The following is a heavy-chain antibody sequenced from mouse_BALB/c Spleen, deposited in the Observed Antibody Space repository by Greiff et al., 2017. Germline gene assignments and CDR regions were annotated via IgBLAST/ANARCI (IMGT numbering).Heavy chain of an antibody. J-gene: IGHJ1*01. CDR1: GFTFSSYA. V-gene: IGHV5-9-4*01. Sequence: EVQRVESGGGLVKPGGPLKLSCAASGFTFSSYAMSWVRQSPEKRLEWVAEISSGGSYTYYPDTVTGRFTISRDNAKNTLYLEMSSLRSEDTAMYYCARAITTATKYFDVWGAGTTVTVSS. D-gene: IGHD1-2*01. CDR2: ISSGGSYT. CDR3: ARAITTATKYFDV.